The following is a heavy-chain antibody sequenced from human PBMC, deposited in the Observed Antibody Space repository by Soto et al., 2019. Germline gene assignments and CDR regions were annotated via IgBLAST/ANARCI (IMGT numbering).Heavy chain of an antibody. D-gene: IGHD6-13*01. Sequence: PXGTLSLTCAVYGGSFSGYYWSWIRQPPGKGLGWIGEINHSGSTNYNPSLKSRIIISVDTSKNQFSLKLSSVTAADTAVYYCTRRKAAAGTFLSFYYYGTDVWGRGTTVTVSS. V-gene: IGHV4-34*01. CDR3: TRRKAAAGTFLSFYYYGTDV. J-gene: IGHJ6*02. CDR2: INHSGST. CDR1: GGSFSGYY.